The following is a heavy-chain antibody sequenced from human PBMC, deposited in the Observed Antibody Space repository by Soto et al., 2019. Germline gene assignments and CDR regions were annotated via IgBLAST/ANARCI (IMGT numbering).Heavy chain of an antibody. D-gene: IGHD3-22*01. J-gene: IGHJ6*02. V-gene: IGHV1-18*01. CDR1: GYTFTSYG. CDR2: ISAYNGKT. CDR3: ARAMMLDDSMDV. Sequence: ASVKVSCKASGYTFTSYGISWVRQAPGQGLEWMGRISAYNGKTNYAQKLQGRVTMTTDTSTSTAYMELRSLRPDDTAVYYCARAMMLDDSMDVWGQGTTVTVSS.